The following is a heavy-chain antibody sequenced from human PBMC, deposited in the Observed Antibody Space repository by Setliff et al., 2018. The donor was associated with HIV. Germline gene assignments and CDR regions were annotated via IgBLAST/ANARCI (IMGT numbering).Heavy chain of an antibody. CDR2: TYHTGST. J-gene: IGHJ4*02. V-gene: IGHV4-59*08. CDR3: ARHGDDMGADYIDL. Sequence: KTSETLSLTCTVSGGSIKNSVWSWIRRPPGGGLEWIGYTYHTGSTDYNPALQSRGTIFVDMSKNQFSLKVASVTAADTAIYYCARHGDDMGADYIDLWGLGTLVTVSS. CDR1: GGSIKNSV. D-gene: IGHD1-1*01.